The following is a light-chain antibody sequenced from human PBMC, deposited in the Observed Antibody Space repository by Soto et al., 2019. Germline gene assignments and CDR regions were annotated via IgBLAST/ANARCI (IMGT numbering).Light chain of an antibody. Sequence: IVLTQSPGTLALSPGERCTLSCMASQSVSSSYLAWYQQKPGQAPRLLIYDASFRATGVPARFSGSGSGTDFTLTIRSLEPEDSAVYFCQQRSNWPWTVGPGTKVDIK. CDR3: QQRSNWPWT. CDR2: DAS. CDR1: QSVSSSY. V-gene: IGKV3D-20*02. J-gene: IGKJ1*01.